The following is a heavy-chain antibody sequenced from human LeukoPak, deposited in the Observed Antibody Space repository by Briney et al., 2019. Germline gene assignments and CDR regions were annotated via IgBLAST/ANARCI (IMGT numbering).Heavy chain of an antibody. CDR3: AKTTYYYDSSGMIDY. Sequence: GGALRLSRAASRVTFSSYGMHWVRQAPGRGLEGVAFIRYDGSNKYYADSVKGRFTISRDNSKNTLYLQMNTLRAEDTAVYYCAKTTYYYDSSGMIDYWGQGTLVTVSS. CDR2: IRYDGSNK. D-gene: IGHD3-22*01. V-gene: IGHV3-30*02. J-gene: IGHJ4*01. CDR1: RVTFSSYG.